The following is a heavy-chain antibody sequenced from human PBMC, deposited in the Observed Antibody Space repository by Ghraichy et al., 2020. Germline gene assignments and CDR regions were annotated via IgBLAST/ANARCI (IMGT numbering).Heavy chain of an antibody. CDR2: IYYSGST. D-gene: IGHD5-24*01. Sequence: SETPSLTCTVSGGSISSYYWSWIRQPPGKGLEWIGYIYYSGSTNYNPSLKSRVTISVDTSKNQFSLKLSSVTAADTAVYYCARAPVGWLNFDYWGQGTLVTVSS. J-gene: IGHJ4*02. CDR1: GGSISSYY. V-gene: IGHV4-59*01. CDR3: ARAPVGWLNFDY.